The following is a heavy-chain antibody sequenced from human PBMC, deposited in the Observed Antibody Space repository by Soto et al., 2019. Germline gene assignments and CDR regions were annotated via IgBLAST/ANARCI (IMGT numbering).Heavy chain of an antibody. V-gene: IGHV4-39*07. Sequence: SATLSLTCTVSGGSIISSSYYWVWIRQAPGKVLEWIGYIYHSGSTYYNPSLKSRVTISVDRSKNQFSLKLSSVTAADTAVYYCARAGRGYCSGGSCYSGLHGMDVWGQGTTVT. CDR3: ARAGRGYCSGGSCYSGLHGMDV. CDR2: IYHSGST. D-gene: IGHD2-15*01. J-gene: IGHJ6*02. CDR1: GGSIISSSYY.